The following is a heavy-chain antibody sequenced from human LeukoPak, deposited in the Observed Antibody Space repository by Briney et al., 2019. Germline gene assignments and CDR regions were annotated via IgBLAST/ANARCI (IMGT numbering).Heavy chain of an antibody. CDR2: INPNSGGT. V-gene: IGHV1-2*02. CDR3: ARVYYDFWTTFDY. Sequence: ASVKVSCKASGYTFTGYYMHWVRQAPGQGLEWMGWINPNSGGTNYAQKFQGRVTMTRDTSISTAYMELSRLRSDDTAVYYCARVYYDFWTTFDYWGQGTLVTVSS. D-gene: IGHD3-3*01. J-gene: IGHJ4*02. CDR1: GYTFTGYY.